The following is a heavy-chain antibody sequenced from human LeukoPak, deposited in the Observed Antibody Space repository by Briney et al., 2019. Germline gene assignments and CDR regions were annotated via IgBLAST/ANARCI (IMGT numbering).Heavy chain of an antibody. CDR2: ISAYNGNT. J-gene: IGHJ4*02. V-gene: IGHV1-18*01. Sequence: ASVKVSCKSSGYTFTSYGISWVRQAPGQGLEGMGWISAYNGNTNYAQKLHGRVTMTTDTSKSTAYMEMRSLRSDDTAVYYCARIAAAGLDYWGQGTLVTVSS. CDR3: ARIAAAGLDY. CDR1: GYTFTSYG. D-gene: IGHD6-13*01.